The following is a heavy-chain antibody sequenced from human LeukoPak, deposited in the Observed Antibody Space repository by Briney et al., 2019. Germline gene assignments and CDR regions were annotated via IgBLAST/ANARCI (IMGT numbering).Heavy chain of an antibody. CDR1: GGTFSSYA. J-gene: IGHJ4*02. CDR3: ARGVRVLWFGKLLL. Sequence: SVKVSCKASGGTFSSYAISWVRQAPGQGLEWMGRIIPILGIANYAQKFQGRVTITADKSTSTAYMELSSLRSEDTAVYYCARGVRVLWFGKLLLWGQGTLVTVSS. D-gene: IGHD3-10*01. CDR2: IIPILGIA. V-gene: IGHV1-69*04.